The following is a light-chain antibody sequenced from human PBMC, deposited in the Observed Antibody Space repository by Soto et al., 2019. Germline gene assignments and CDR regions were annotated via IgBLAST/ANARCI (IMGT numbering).Light chain of an antibody. CDR3: QQYNSYSWT. CDR1: QSISSW. CDR2: DAS. J-gene: IGKJ1*01. V-gene: IGKV1-5*01. Sequence: DIQMTQSPSTLSASVVDRVTITCRPSQSISSWLAWYQQKPGKAPKLLIYDASSLESGVPSRFSGSGSGTEFTLTISSLQPDDFATYYCQQYNSYSWTFGQGTKVDI.